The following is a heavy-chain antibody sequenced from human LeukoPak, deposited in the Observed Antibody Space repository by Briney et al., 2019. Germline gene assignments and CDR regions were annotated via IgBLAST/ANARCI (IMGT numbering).Heavy chain of an antibody. CDR2: IIPIFGIA. CDR3: ARLGGLTGYYPPFDY. V-gene: IGHV1-69*04. J-gene: IGHJ4*02. CDR1: GGTFSSYA. D-gene: IGHD3-9*01. Sequence: ASVKVSCKASGGTFSSYAISWVRQAPGQGLEWMGRIIPIFGIANYAQKFQGRVTITADKSTSTAYMELSSLRSEDTAVYYCARLGGLTGYYPPFDYWGQGTLVTVSS.